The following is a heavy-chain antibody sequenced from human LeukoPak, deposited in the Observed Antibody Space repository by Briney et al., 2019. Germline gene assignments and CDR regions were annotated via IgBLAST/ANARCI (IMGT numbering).Heavy chain of an antibody. V-gene: IGHV3-30*02. CDR1: GFLFGSYG. J-gene: IGHJ4*02. Sequence: GGSLRLSCATSGFLFGSYGMHWVRQAPGKGLEWVAFIRYEGDIAHYADSVKGRFTISRDNAKNSLYLQMNSLRAEDTAVYYCARDRYYGSGSYDYWGQGTLVTVSS. CDR2: IRYEGDIA. D-gene: IGHD3-10*01. CDR3: ARDRYYGSGSYDY.